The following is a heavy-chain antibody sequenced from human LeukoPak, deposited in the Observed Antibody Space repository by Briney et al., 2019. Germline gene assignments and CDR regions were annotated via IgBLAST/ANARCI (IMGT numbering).Heavy chain of an antibody. D-gene: IGHD1-26*01. CDR1: GGSISSSSYY. CDR2: IYYSGST. Sequence: SETLSLTCTVSGGSISSSSYYWGWIRQPPGKGLEWIGSIYYSGSTYYNPSLKSRVTISVDTSKNQFSLKLSSVTAADTAVYYCARGRGDFDYWGQGTLVTVSS. V-gene: IGHV4-39*01. J-gene: IGHJ4*02. CDR3: ARGRGDFDY.